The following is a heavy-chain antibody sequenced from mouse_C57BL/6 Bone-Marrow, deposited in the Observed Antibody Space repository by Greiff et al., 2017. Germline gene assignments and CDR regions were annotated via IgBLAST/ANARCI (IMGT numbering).Heavy chain of an antibody. D-gene: IGHD2-3*01. CDR1: GFTFTDYY. CDR3: ARYWGYDGYYPAWFAY. CDR2: IRNKANGYTT. Sequence: DVMLVESGGGLVQPGGSLSLSCAASGFTFTDYYMSWVRQPPGKALEWLGFIRNKANGYTTEYSASVKGRFTISRDNSQSILYLQMNALRAEDSATYYCARYWGYDGYYPAWFAYWGQGTLVTVSA. J-gene: IGHJ3*01. V-gene: IGHV7-3*01.